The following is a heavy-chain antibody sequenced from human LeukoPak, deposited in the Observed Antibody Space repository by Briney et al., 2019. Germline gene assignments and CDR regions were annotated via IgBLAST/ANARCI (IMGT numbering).Heavy chain of an antibody. CDR3: ARVWGRSGPVGY. J-gene: IGHJ4*02. V-gene: IGHV1-2*02. CDR1: GYTFTGYY. D-gene: IGHD3-3*01. CDR2: INPNSGGT. Sequence: ASVKVSCKASGYTFTGYYMHWVRQAPGQGLEWMGWINPNSGGTNYAQKFQGRVTMTRDTSISTAYMELSRLRSDDTAVYYCARVWGRSGPVGYWGQGTLVTVSS.